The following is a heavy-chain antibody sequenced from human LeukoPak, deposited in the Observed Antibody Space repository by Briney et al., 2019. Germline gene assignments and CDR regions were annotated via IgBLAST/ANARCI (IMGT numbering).Heavy chain of an antibody. CDR3: ARDRGSSGWYEFDY. CDR2: IKQDGSEK. J-gene: IGHJ4*02. CDR1: GFTSSSYW. D-gene: IGHD6-19*01. Sequence: GGSLRLSCAASGFTSSSYWMSWVRQAPGKGLEWVANIKQDGSEKYYVDSVKGRFTVSRDNAKNSLYLQMNSLRAEDTAVYYCARDRGSSGWYEFDYWGQGTLVTVSS. V-gene: IGHV3-7*01.